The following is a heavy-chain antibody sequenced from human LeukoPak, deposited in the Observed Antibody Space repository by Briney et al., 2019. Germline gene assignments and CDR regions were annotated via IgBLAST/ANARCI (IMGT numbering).Heavy chain of an antibody. CDR3: AQQVGYCSSGSCYFTY. D-gene: IGHD2-15*01. V-gene: IGHV3-23*01. CDR1: GFSFNTYA. J-gene: IGHJ1*01. CDR2: ISNTGGST. Sequence: GGSLRLSCAASGFSFNTYAMSWVRQAPGKGLEWVSAISNTGGSTYYADSVKGRFTISRDKSENTLSLQMNSLRAEDTAVYYCAQQVGYCSSGSCYFTYWGQGTLVTVSS.